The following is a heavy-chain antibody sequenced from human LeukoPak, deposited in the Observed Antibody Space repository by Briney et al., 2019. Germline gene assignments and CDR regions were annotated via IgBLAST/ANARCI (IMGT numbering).Heavy chain of an antibody. CDR1: GFTFSSYA. V-gene: IGHV3-23*01. Sequence: GGSLRLSCAASGFTFSSYAMSWVRQAPGKGLEWVSAISGSGGSTYYADSVKGRFTISRDNSKNTLYLQMNSLRAEDTAVYYCARGPWRIQRGRSGRSWFDPWGQGTLVTVSS. CDR2: ISGSGGST. J-gene: IGHJ5*02. CDR3: ARGPWRIQRGRSGRSWFDP. D-gene: IGHD5-18*01.